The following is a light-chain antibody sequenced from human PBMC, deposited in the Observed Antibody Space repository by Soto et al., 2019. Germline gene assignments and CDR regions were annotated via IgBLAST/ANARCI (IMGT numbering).Light chain of an antibody. CDR1: SSDVGSYNL. V-gene: IGLV2-23*02. CDR3: CSYAGSSTV. J-gene: IGLJ7*01. CDR2: EVS. Sequence: QSVLTQPASVSGSPGQSITISCTVTSSDVGSYNLVSWYQQHPGKAPKLMIYEVSKRLSGVSHRFSGSKSGNTASLTISGLQAEDEADYYCCSYAGSSTVFGGGTQLTVL.